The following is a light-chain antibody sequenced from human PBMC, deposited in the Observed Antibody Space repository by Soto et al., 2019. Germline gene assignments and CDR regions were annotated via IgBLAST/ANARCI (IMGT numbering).Light chain of an antibody. CDR1: QSVSSSY. CDR3: QQYGSSLT. J-gene: IGKJ5*01. CDR2: GAS. Sequence: EIVLTKSPGTLSLSPGERATLSCRASQSVSSSYLAWYQQKPGQAPRLLLYGASSRATGIPDRFSGSGSGTDFTLTISRLEPEDFAVYYCQQYGSSLTVGQGTRLEIK. V-gene: IGKV3-20*01.